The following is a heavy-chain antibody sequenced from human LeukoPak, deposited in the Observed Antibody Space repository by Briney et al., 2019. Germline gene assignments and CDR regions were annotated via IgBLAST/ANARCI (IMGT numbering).Heavy chain of an antibody. D-gene: IGHD3-9*01. CDR2: ISAYNGNT. CDR3: ARNNILTGGGAFDI. Sequence: ASVKVSCKASGYTFTSYGISWVRQAPGQGLEWMGWISAYNGNTNYAQKLQGRVTMTTDTSTSTAYMELRSLRSDDTAVYYRARNNILTGGGAFDIWGQGTMVTVSS. J-gene: IGHJ3*02. CDR1: GYTFTSYG. V-gene: IGHV1-18*01.